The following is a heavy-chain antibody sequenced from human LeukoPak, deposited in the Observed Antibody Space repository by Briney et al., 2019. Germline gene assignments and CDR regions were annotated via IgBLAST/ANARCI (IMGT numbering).Heavy chain of an antibody. D-gene: IGHD2-2*01. CDR3: ARYCSSTSCYGADYMDV. Sequence: SVKVSCKASGGTFSSYAISWVRQAPGQGLEWMGGIIPIFGTANYAQKFQGRVTITADESTSTAYMERSSLRSEDTAVYYCARYCSSTSCYGADYMDVWGKGTTVTVSS. V-gene: IGHV1-69*13. J-gene: IGHJ6*03. CDR1: GGTFSSYA. CDR2: IIPIFGTA.